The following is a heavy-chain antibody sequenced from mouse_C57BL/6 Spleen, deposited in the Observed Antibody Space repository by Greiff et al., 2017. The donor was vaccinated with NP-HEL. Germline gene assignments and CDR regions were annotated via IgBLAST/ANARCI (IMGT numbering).Heavy chain of an antibody. D-gene: IGHD2-4*01. V-gene: IGHV1-69*01. CDR2: IDPSDSYT. CDR3: ASSPRLYYDYVPFDY. Sequence: QVQLQQPGAELVMPGASVKLSCKASGYTFTSYWMHWVKQRPGQGLEWIGEIDPSDSYTNYNQKFKGKSTLTVDKSSSTAYMQLSSLTSYDSAVYYCASSPRLYYDYVPFDYWGQGTTLTVSS. J-gene: IGHJ2*01. CDR1: GYTFTSYW.